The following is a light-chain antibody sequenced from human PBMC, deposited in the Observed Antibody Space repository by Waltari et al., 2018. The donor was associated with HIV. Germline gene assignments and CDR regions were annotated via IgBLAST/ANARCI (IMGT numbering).Light chain of an antibody. V-gene: IGLV1-47*01. CDR2: RND. J-gene: IGLJ1*01. CDR3: ASWDDGLRGHV. CDR1: NSHIGSNF. Sequence: QSALTQPPSVSDLPGQRLNLQCSGNNSHIGSNFVFWYQQLPGAAPRLPVYRNDQRPSGVDDRFSGSRSGTSASLVIRALRAEDEADYYCASWDDGLRGHVFGTGTTVSVL.